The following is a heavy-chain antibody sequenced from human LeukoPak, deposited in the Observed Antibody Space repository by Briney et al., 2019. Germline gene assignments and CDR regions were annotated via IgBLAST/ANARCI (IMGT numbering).Heavy chain of an antibody. D-gene: IGHD4/OR15-4a*01. J-gene: IGHJ5*02. V-gene: IGHV3-21*01. CDR1: GFTFSSST. CDR3: VRIPNSANFPNWFDP. Sequence: PGGSLRLSCAASGFTFSSSTMNWVRRAPGKGLEWVSSISSSSDYIYYADSVKGRFTISRDNAKNSLYLQMNGLRAEDTAVYYCVRIPNSANFPNWFDPWGQGTLVTVSS. CDR2: ISSSSDYI.